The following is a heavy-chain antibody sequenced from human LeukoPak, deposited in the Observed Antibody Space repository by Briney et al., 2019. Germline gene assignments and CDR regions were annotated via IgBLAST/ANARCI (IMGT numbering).Heavy chain of an antibody. CDR3: SGASNGYYYWY. Sequence: GESLKISCKSSGYSFTRYWIGWVRQMPGKGLEWMGIIYPRDSDTRYSPSFQGQVTISADKSINTACLQWSSLKASDTTMYFCSGASNGYYYWYWDQGTLVTVSS. J-gene: IGHJ4*02. V-gene: IGHV5-51*01. CDR1: GYSFTRYW. D-gene: IGHD3-22*01. CDR2: IYPRDSDT.